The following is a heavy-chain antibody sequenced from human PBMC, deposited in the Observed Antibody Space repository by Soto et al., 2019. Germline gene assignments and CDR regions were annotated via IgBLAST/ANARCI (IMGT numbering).Heavy chain of an antibody. V-gene: IGHV3-74*01. CDR3: SRELGRRGWFVY. J-gene: IGHJ5*01. CDR2: ITPDGRAT. CDR1: GFTFSSYW. Sequence: GGSLRLSCAASGFTFSSYWMHWVRQAPGKGLVWVSRITPDGRATSYADSVKGRFTISRDNAKNTLYMQMNSLRAEYTVLYYCSRELGRRGWFVYWGQGTLVTVSS.